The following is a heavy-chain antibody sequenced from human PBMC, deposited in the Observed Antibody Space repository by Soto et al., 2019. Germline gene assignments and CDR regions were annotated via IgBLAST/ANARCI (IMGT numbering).Heavy chain of an antibody. V-gene: IGHV1-18*01. J-gene: IGHJ5*02. D-gene: IGHD3-10*01. CDR1: GYTFTSYG. CDR3: ARGVTYYYGSGWFDP. Sequence: GASVKVSCKASGYTFTSYGISWVRQAPGQGLEWMGWISAYNGNTNYAQKLQGRVTMTTDTSTSTAYMELRSLRSDDTAVYYCARGVTYYYGSGWFDPWGQGTLVTVSS. CDR2: ISAYNGNT.